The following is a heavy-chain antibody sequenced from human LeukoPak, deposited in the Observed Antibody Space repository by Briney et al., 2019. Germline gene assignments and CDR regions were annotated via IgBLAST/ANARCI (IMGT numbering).Heavy chain of an antibody. D-gene: IGHD3-3*01. CDR1: GGSFSDYW. Sequence: SETLSLTCAVYGGSFSDYWWTWIRQPPGKGLEWIGSIYYSGSTYYNPSLKSRVTISVDTSKNQFSLKLSSVTAADTAVYYCARVGPPYYDFWSGYQYYFDYWGQGTLVTVSS. V-gene: IGHV4-34*01. J-gene: IGHJ4*02. CDR3: ARVGPPYYDFWSGYQYYFDY. CDR2: IYYSGST.